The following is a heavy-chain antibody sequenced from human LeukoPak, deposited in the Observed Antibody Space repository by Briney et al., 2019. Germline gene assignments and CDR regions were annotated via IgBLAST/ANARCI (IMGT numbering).Heavy chain of an antibody. CDR3: SRGGALFGSSLDY. J-gene: IGHJ4*02. D-gene: IGHD6-13*01. CDR1: GFTFSSYA. CDR2: ISYDGSNK. Sequence: GGSLSLSCAASGFTFSSYAMHWVRPAPGKGLGWVAVISYDGSNKYYADSVKGRFTISNDNSKNTLYLQMNSLRAEDTAVYYCSRGGALFGSSLDYWGQGTLVTVSS. V-gene: IGHV3-30*04.